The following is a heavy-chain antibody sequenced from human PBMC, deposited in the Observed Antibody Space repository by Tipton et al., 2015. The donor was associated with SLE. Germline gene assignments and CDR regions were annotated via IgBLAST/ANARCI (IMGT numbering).Heavy chain of an antibody. CDR1: GYSFTNSW. D-gene: IGHD3-10*01. V-gene: IGHV5-51*03. Sequence: QLVQSGAEVKKQGEALQISCKTSGYSFTNSWIVWFRHMPGKGLECMGMIDPSDSDTRYNPSFQGHVSMSIDRSTTTAYLQWRSLKASDSAMYFVARRWVQTFFDYWGQGTLVPVSS. CDR3: ARRWVQTFFDY. CDR2: IDPSDSDT. J-gene: IGHJ4*02.